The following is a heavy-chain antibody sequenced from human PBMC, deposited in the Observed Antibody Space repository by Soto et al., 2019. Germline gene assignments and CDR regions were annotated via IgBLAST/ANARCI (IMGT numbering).Heavy chain of an antibody. J-gene: IGHJ3*02. CDR3: ARAPLVVAARYAFDI. Sequence: GESLKISCKGSGYSFTSYWIGWVRQMPGKGLEWMGIIYPGDSDTRYSPSFQGQVTISADKSISTAYLQWSSLKASDTAMYYCARAPLVVAARYAFDIWGQGTMVTVSS. CDR1: GYSFTSYW. V-gene: IGHV5-51*01. D-gene: IGHD2-8*02. CDR2: IYPGDSDT.